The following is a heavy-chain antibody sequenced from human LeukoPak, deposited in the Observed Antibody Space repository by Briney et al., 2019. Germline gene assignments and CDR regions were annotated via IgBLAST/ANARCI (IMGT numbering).Heavy chain of an antibody. Sequence: VSVKVSCKASGYTFTTYYIHWVRQAPGKGLEWMGIINPTGGSTTYARKFQGRVTMTRDTSTSTVFMEVNSLRSEDTAVYYCALYSSTWYWGQGTLVTVSS. CDR1: GYTFTTYY. V-gene: IGHV1-46*01. CDR2: INPTGGST. D-gene: IGHD6-13*01. J-gene: IGHJ4*02. CDR3: ALYSSTWY.